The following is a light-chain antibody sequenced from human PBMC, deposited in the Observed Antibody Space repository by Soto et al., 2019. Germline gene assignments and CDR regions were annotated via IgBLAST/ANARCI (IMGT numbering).Light chain of an antibody. CDR3: QQYGTSPTT. J-gene: IGKJ5*01. Sequence: EIVMTQSPATLSVSPGERATLSCRASQSVSSNLAWYQQKPGQAPRLLISGASNRATGIPDRFSGSGSATDFSLIISSLEPEDFALYFCQQYGTSPTTFGQGTRLEIK. V-gene: IGKV3D-15*01. CDR2: GAS. CDR1: QSVSSN.